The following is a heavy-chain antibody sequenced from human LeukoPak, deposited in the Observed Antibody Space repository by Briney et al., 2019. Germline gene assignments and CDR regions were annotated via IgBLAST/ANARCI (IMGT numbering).Heavy chain of an antibody. J-gene: IGHJ4*02. CDR2: INPNSGGT. CDR1: GYTFTGYY. D-gene: IGHD1-1*01. CDR3: ARDRGGTGDFDY. V-gene: IGHV1-2*06. Sequence: ASVKVSCKASGYTFTGYYMHWVRQAPGQGLEWMGRINPNSGGTNYAQKFQGRVTIARDTSASTAYMELSSLRSEDTAVYYCARDRGGTGDFDYWGQGTLVTVSS.